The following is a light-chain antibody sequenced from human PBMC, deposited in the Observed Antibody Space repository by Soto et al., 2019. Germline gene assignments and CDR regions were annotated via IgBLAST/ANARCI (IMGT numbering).Light chain of an antibody. CDR3: QQYGSSPPIP. CDR1: QSLNSSY. CDR2: DAS. V-gene: IGKV3-20*01. J-gene: IGKJ5*01. Sequence: VLRQTPRTLSLHPRERATLSCRAIQSLNSSYLAWYQQKPGQAPRLLIYDASRRATGIPDRFSGRGSGTDFTLTISRLEPADSAVYYCQQYGSSPPIPFGRGTR.